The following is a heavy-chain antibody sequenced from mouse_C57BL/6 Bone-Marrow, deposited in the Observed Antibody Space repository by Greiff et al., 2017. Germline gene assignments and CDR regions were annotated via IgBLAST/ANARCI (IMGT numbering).Heavy chain of an antibody. J-gene: IGHJ1*03. D-gene: IGHD2-12*01. CDR3: TFYDGWYFDV. CDR2: IDPENGDT. Sequence: VQLQQSGAELVRPGASVKLSCTASGFNIKDDYMHWVKQRPEQGLEWIGWIDPENGDTEYASKFQGKATITADTSSNTAYLQLSSLTSADTAVYYCTFYDGWYFDVWGTGTTVTVSS. V-gene: IGHV14-4*01. CDR1: GFNIKDDY.